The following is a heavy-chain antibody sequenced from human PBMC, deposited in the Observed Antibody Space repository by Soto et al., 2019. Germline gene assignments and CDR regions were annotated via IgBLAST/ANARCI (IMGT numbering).Heavy chain of an antibody. Sequence: QVQLVQSGAEVKKPGSSVKVSCKASGGTFSSYAISWVRQAPGQGLEWMGGIIPIFGTANYAQKFQGRVTITADESTSTAYMELSSLRSEDTAVYYCARDARNVDTAMVRAYYYYGMDVWGQGTTVTVSS. J-gene: IGHJ6*02. V-gene: IGHV1-69*12. CDR1: GGTFSSYA. CDR3: ARDARNVDTAMVRAYYYYGMDV. D-gene: IGHD5-18*01. CDR2: IIPIFGTA.